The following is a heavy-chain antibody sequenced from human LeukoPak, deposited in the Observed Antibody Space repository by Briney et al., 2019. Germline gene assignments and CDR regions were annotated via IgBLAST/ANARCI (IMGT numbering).Heavy chain of an antibody. CDR1: GSTFSSYA. CDR2: ISYDGSNK. CDR3: AREVEWLSY. D-gene: IGHD3-3*01. Sequence: GRSLRLSCAASGSTFSSYAMHWVRQAPGKGLEWVAIISYDGSNKYYADSVKGRFTISRDNSKNTLYLQMNSLRAEDTAVYYCAREVEWLSYWGQGTLVTVSS. J-gene: IGHJ4*02. V-gene: IGHV3-30-3*01.